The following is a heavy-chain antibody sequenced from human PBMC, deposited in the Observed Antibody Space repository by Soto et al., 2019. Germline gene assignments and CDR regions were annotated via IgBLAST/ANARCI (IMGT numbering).Heavy chain of an antibody. CDR3: ARRAPYYDSSGYYYTFDY. CDR1: GYTFTSYG. D-gene: IGHD3-22*01. V-gene: IGHV1-18*04. Sequence: GASVKVSCKASGYTFTSYGISWVRQAPGQGLEWMGWISAYNGNTNYAQKLQGRVTMTTDTSTSTAYMELRSLRSDDTAVYYCARRAPYYDSSGYYYTFDYWGQGTLVTVSS. J-gene: IGHJ4*02. CDR2: ISAYNGNT.